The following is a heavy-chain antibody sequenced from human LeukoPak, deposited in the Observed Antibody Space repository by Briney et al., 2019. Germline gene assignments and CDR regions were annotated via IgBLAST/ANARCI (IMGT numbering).Heavy chain of an antibody. J-gene: IGHJ6*03. V-gene: IGHV3-23*01. CDR1: GFTFSSYG. D-gene: IGHD3-9*01. CDR2: ISGSGGST. CDR3: ARDFDWLGYYYMDV. Sequence: GGTLRLSCAASGFTFSSYGMSWVRQAPGKGLEWISAISGSGGSTYYADSVKGRFTISRDNAKNSLYLQMNSLRAEDTAVYYCARDFDWLGYYYMDVWGKGTTVTISS.